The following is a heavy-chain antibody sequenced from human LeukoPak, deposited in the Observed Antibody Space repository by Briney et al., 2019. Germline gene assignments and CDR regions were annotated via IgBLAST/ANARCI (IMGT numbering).Heavy chain of an antibody. J-gene: IGHJ4*02. CDR2: IFWDDDK. V-gene: IGHV2-5*02. CDR1: GFSLRSNGVG. D-gene: IGHD3-22*01. Sequence: ESGPTLVKPTPTLTLTCSFSGFSLRSNGVGVGWIRQPPGGALEWLALIFWDDDKYYSPSLKTRLTISKDTSKNEVVLTMTNLDPADTATYYCTHSQRFYDSRGYYYNFKLWGQGTLVTVSS. CDR3: THSQRFYDSRGYYYNFKL.